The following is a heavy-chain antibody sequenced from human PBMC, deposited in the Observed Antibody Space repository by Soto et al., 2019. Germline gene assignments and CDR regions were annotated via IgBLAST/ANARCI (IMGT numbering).Heavy chain of an antibody. CDR2: IIPLFGTA. D-gene: IGHD6-19*01. CDR1: GVTFSTYA. Sequence: QVQLEQSGAEVKQPGSSVRVSCKTSGVTFSTYAINWVRQAPGQGLEWMGAIIPLFGTADYSQKFQGRVTITADESTSTSYRELSSLRSDATAVYFCARPKGTYSSGYYYFDFWGQGTLVTVSS. J-gene: IGHJ4*02. V-gene: IGHV1-69*01. CDR3: ARPKGTYSSGYYYFDF.